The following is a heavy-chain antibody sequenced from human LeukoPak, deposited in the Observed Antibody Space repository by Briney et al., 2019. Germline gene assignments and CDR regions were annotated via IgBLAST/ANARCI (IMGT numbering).Heavy chain of an antibody. CDR3: ASLMGATRKYAFDT. Sequence: GGSLRLSCVASGFTVSSNYMSWVRQAPGKGLEWVSVIYSGGSTYYADSVKGRFTISRDNSKNTLYLQMNSLRAEDTAVYYCASLMGATRKYAFDTWGQGTMVTVSS. J-gene: IGHJ3*02. V-gene: IGHV3-66*01. CDR1: GFTVSSNY. D-gene: IGHD1-26*01. CDR2: IYSGGST.